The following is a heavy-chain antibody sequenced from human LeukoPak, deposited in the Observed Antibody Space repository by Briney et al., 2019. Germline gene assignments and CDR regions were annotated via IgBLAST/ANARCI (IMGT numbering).Heavy chain of an antibody. CDR2: INPNSGGT. J-gene: IGHJ5*02. Sequence: GASVKVSCTASGYTFTGYYMHWVRQAPGQGLEWMGWINPNSGGTNYAQKFQGRVTMTRDTSISTAYMELSRLRSDDTAVYYCARDSWYSGYDFGEIVVVAANNWFDPWGQGTLVTVSS. D-gene: IGHD2-15*01. CDR1: GYTFTGYY. V-gene: IGHV1-2*02. CDR3: ARDSWYSGYDFGEIVVVAANNWFDP.